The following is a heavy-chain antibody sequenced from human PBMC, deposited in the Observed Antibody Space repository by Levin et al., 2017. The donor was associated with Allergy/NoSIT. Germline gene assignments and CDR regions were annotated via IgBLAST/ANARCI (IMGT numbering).Heavy chain of an antibody. CDR3: GKGDGYNAWYYFDY. D-gene: IGHD5-24*01. CDR1: GFTFSSYA. J-gene: IGHJ4*02. CDR2: ISGSGGST. Sequence: SCAASGFTFSSYAMSWVRQAPGKGLEWVSAISGSGGSTYYADSVKGRFTISRDNSKNTLYLQMNSLRAEDTAVYYCGKGDGYNAWYYFDYWGQGTLVTVSS. V-gene: IGHV3-23*01.